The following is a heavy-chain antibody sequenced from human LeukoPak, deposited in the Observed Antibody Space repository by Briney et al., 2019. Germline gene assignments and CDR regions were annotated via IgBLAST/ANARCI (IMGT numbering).Heavy chain of an antibody. V-gene: IGHV4-61*02. CDR3: AREAAVGAYFDY. J-gene: IGHJ4*02. D-gene: IGHD6-13*01. CDR1: GGSISSGSYY. CDR2: IYTSGST. Sequence: PSQTLSLTCTVSGGSISSGSYYWSWIRQPAGKGLEWIGRIYTSGSTNYNPSLKSRVTISVDTSMNQFSLRLTSVTAADTAVYYCAREAAVGAYFDYWGQGTLVTVSS.